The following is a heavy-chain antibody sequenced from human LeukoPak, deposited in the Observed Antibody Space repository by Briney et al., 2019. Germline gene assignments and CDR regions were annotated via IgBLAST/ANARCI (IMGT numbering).Heavy chain of an antibody. CDR1: GGSISSYY. Sequence: SETLSLACTVSGGSISSYYWSWIRQPPGKGLEWIGYIYYSGSTNYNPSLKSRVTTSVDTSKNQFSLRLSSVTAADTAVYYCASVDTAMVTIDYWGQGTLVTVSS. D-gene: IGHD5-18*01. J-gene: IGHJ4*02. V-gene: IGHV4-59*08. CDR3: ASVDTAMVTIDY. CDR2: IYYSGST.